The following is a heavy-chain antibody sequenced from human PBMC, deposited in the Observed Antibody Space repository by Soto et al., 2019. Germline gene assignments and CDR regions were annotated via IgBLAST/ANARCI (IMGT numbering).Heavy chain of an antibody. CDR2: IIGSGTIT. Sequence: GSLRLSCSASGFPFSTFEMNWVRQAPGKGLEWVSYIIGSGTITYYADSVKGRFTISRDNAKNSLYLQMNSLRAEDTAVYYCVGGGLFYFDYWGQGTLVTVSS. CDR1: GFPFSTFE. D-gene: IGHD2-15*01. J-gene: IGHJ4*02. V-gene: IGHV3-48*03. CDR3: VGGGLFYFDY.